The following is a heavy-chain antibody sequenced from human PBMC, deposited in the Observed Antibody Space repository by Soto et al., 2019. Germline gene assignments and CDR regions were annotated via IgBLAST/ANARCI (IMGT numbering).Heavy chain of an antibody. CDR3: ARAHTPYSSSWRPYHFDY. Sequence: PGGSLRLSCAASGFTFSSYAMHWVRQAPGKGLEWVAVISYDGSNKYYADSVKGRFTISRDNSKNTLYLQMNSLRAEDTAVYYCARAHTPYSSSWRPYHFDYWGQGTLVTVSS. J-gene: IGHJ4*02. CDR2: ISYDGSNK. V-gene: IGHV3-30-3*01. D-gene: IGHD6-13*01. CDR1: GFTFSSYA.